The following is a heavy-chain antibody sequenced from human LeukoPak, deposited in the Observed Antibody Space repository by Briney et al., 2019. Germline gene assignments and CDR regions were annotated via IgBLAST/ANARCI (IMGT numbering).Heavy chain of an antibody. CDR3: ARSFGRRGWAY. V-gene: IGHV4-34*01. D-gene: IGHD1-26*01. Sequence: PSETLSLTCAVYGGSFSGYYWSWIRQPPGKGLEWIGEINHSGSTNYNPSLKSRVTISVDTSKNQFSLKLSSVTAADTAVYYCARSFGRRGWAYWGQGTLVTVSS. CDR2: INHSGST. J-gene: IGHJ4*02. CDR1: GGSFSGYY.